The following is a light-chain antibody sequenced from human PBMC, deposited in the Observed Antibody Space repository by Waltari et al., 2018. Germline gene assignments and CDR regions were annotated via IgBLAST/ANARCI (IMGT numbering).Light chain of an antibody. V-gene: IGKV3-11*01. CDR1: ASIASP. J-gene: IGKJ2*01. Sequence: EIVLTQSPATLSLSPGDRATLSCRASASIASPLVWYQQKPGQPPRILIYDTSNRAAGIPARFSGSGSGTDVSLTISSLEPEDFVVYYCQQRSHWPMYTFGQGTKLEIK. CDR2: DTS. CDR3: QQRSHWPMYT.